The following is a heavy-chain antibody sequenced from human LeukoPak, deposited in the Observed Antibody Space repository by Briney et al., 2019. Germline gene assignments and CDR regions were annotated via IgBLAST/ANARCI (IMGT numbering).Heavy chain of an antibody. Sequence: SETLSLTCTVSGGSISCSSYYWGWIRQPPGKGLEWIGSIYYSGSTYYNPSLKSRVTISVDTSKNQFSLKLSTVTAADTAVYYCARQRYSSGWYVFDYWGQGTLVTVSS. D-gene: IGHD6-19*01. CDR2: IYYSGST. J-gene: IGHJ4*02. CDR1: GGSISCSSYY. CDR3: ARQRYSSGWYVFDY. V-gene: IGHV4-39*01.